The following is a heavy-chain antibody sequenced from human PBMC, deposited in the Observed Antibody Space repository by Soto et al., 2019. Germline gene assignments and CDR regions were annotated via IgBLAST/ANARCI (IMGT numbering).Heavy chain of an antibody. CDR3: ARFSKAFGNDHTFYGMDV. CDR1: GDHISDHSSA. V-gene: IGHV6-1*01. CDR2: TYYRSKWNT. Sequence: QSQTLSLTCAISGDHISDHSSAWNWVRQSPARGLEWLGRTYYRSKWNTEYVPWLRSRMTINADTSKNQVSLQLKSVTPEDTAVYYCARFSKAFGNDHTFYGMDVWGQGTTVTVSS. D-gene: IGHD1-1*01. J-gene: IGHJ6*02.